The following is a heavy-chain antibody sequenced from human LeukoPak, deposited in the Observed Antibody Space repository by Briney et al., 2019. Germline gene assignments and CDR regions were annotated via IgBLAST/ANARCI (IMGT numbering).Heavy chain of an antibody. CDR3: TADYYYDSGGYYRDY. D-gene: IGHD3-22*01. CDR1: GLAFFDAW. Sequence: GGSLRLSCAASGLAFFDAWITWVRQAPGQGLEWVARIKSKGDGGATAYAAPVKGRFTISRDDSKNTLYLQMDTLKTEDTAVYFCTADYYYDSGGYYRDYWGQGTLVTVSS. J-gene: IGHJ4*02. CDR2: IKSKGDGGAT. V-gene: IGHV3-15*01.